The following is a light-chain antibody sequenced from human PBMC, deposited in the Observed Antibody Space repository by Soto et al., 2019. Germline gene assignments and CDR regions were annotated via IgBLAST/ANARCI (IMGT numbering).Light chain of an antibody. CDR1: QSVSSN. V-gene: IGKV3-15*01. Sequence: EIVMTQSPGTLSVSPVERATLSCRASQSVSSNLAWYQQKPGQAPRLLIYGASTRATGIPARFSGSGSGTEFTLTISSLQSEDFALYYCQQYNNWPETIGQGTKVEIK. CDR3: QQYNNWPET. CDR2: GAS. J-gene: IGKJ1*01.